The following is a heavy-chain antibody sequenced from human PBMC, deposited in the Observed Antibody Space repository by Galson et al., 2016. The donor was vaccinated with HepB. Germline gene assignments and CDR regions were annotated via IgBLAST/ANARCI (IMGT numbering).Heavy chain of an antibody. CDR3: ARSLTLYCISTTCYGNYYGMDV. Sequence: SLRLSCAASGFTFSSYAMHWVRQAPGKGLEYVSAISSNGGSTYYANSVKGRFTISRDNSKNTLYLQMGSLRAEDMAVYYCARSLTLYCISTTCYGNYYGMDVWGQGTTFTVSS. V-gene: IGHV3-64*01. CDR1: GFTFSSYA. CDR2: ISSNGGST. D-gene: IGHD2-2*01. J-gene: IGHJ6*02.